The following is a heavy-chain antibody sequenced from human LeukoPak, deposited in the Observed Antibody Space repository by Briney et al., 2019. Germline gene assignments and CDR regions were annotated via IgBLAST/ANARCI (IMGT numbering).Heavy chain of an antibody. J-gene: IGHJ4*02. CDR1: GYTLTELS. CDR3: AHTTEYHGAFDY. Sequence: ASVKVSCKVSGYTLTELSMHWVRQAPGKGLEWMGGFDPEDGETIYAQKFQGRVTMTEDTSTDTAYMELSSLRSEDTAVYCCAHTTEYHGAFDYWGQGTLVTVSS. V-gene: IGHV1-24*01. CDR2: FDPEDGET. D-gene: IGHD1-1*01.